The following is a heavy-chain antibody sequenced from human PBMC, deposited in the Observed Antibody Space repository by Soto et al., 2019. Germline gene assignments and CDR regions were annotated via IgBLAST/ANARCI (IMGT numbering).Heavy chain of an antibody. CDR3: AKDRVESGLGEVDY. CDR2: ISYDGSNK. D-gene: IGHD3-16*01. Sequence: QVQLVESGGGVVQPGRSLRLSCAASGFTFSTNGMHWVRQAPGKGLEWVAVISYDGSNKYYADSVKGRLTISRDNSKNPLYLQMNSLRAEDTAVYYCAKDRVESGLGEVDYGGQGTLVTVSS. J-gene: IGHJ4*02. CDR1: GFTFSTNG. V-gene: IGHV3-30*18.